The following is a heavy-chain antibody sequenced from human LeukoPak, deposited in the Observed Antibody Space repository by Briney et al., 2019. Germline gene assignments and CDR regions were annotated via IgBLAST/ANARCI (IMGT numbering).Heavy chain of an antibody. CDR2: IYTSGST. V-gene: IGHV4-4*07. D-gene: IGHD6-13*01. CDR1: GGSISSYY. J-gene: IGHJ6*03. CDR3: ARDLGQQLVYYYYYMDV. Sequence: SETLSLTCTVSGGSISSYYWSWIRQPAGKGLEWIGRIYTSGSTNYNPSLKSRVTMSVDTSKNQFSLELSSVTAADTAVYYCARDLGQQLVYYYYYMDVWGKGTTVTVSS.